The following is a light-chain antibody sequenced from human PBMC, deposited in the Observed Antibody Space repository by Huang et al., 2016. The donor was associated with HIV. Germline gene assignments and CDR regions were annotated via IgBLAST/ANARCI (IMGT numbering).Light chain of an antibody. V-gene: IGKV3-15*01. J-gene: IGKJ4*01. Sequence: EIVMTQSPATLSVSPGERVTLSCRASQSVSIYLAWYQQKPGQAPRRVIYGSSTRATGIPTRFSGSGSGTEFTLTISSLQSEDFAVYYCQQYNNWPPLTFGGGTKVEIK. CDR2: GSS. CDR1: QSVSIY. CDR3: QQYNNWPPLT.